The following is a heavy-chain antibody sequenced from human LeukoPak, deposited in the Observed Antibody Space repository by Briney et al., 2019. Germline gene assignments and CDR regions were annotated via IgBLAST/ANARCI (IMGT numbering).Heavy chain of an antibody. CDR2: ISSSSSYI. J-gene: IGHJ4*02. Sequence: GGSLRLTCAASGFTFSSYSMNWVSQAPGKGLEGVASISSSSSYIYYADSVKGRFTIYRDNAKNSLYPQMNSLRAEDTAVYYCASADAGTYSSGWFDYWGQGTLVTVSS. V-gene: IGHV3-21*01. CDR1: GFTFSSYS. CDR3: ASADAGTYSSGWFDY. D-gene: IGHD6-19*01.